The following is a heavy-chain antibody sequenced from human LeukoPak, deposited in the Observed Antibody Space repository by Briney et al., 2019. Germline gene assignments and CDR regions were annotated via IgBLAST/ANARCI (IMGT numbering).Heavy chain of an antibody. J-gene: IGHJ3*02. CDR2: ISSSGITI. CDR1: GFTFSDYY. V-gene: IGHV3-11*04. Sequence: GSLRLSCAASGFTFSDYYMTWIRQAPGKGLEWVSYISSSGITIYYADSVKGRFTISRDNAKNSLYLQMNSLRAEDTAVYYCARTSVPANDAFDIWGQGTMVIVSS. D-gene: IGHD2-2*01. CDR3: ARTSVPANDAFDI.